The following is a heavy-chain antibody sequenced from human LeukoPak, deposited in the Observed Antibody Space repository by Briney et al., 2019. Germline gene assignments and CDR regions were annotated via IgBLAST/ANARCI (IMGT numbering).Heavy chain of an antibody. CDR2: ISAYNGNT. D-gene: IGHD4-17*01. CDR1: GYTFTSYD. J-gene: IGHJ4*02. V-gene: IGHV1-18*01. Sequence: ASVKVSCKASGYTFTSYDINWVRHAPGQGREWMGWISAYNGNTNYAQKLEGRVTMTTDTSTSKAYMELRNLRSDDTAVYYCARDRGTAVTVFDYWGQGTLVPVSS. CDR3: ARDRGTAVTVFDY.